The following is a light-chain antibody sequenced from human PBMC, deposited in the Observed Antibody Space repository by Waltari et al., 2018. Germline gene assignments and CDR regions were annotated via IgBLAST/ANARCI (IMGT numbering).Light chain of an antibody. CDR2: KAS. V-gene: IGKV1-5*03. CDR1: QSISSW. Sequence: IQMTQSPSTLSASVGKRVTIPCEASQSISSWLAWYQQKPGKAPKLLSYKASSLESGVPSRFSGSGSGTEFTLTISSLQPDDFTTYYCQQYNSYSGFGPGTKVDIK. J-gene: IGKJ3*01. CDR3: QQYNSYSG.